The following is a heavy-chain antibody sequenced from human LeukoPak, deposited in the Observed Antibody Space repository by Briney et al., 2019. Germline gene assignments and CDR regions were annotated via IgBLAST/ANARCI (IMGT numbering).Heavy chain of an antibody. J-gene: IGHJ6*03. Sequence: PGGSLRLPCAASGFSFSSYVMSWVRQAPGKGLEWVSPISDSGGSAYYADSVKGRFTISRDNSRNRLYLQMNSLRAEDTAVYYCARHSGSYFYYMDVWGKGTTVTVSS. CDR2: ISDSGGSA. CDR3: ARHSGSYFYYMDV. V-gene: IGHV3-23*01. CDR1: GFSFSSYV. D-gene: IGHD3-10*01.